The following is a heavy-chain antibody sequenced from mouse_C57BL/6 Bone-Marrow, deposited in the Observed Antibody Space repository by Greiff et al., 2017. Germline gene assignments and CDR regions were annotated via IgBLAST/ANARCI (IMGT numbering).Heavy chain of an antibody. Sequence: DVQLQESGGGLVKPGGSLKLSCAASGFTFSSYAMSWVRQTPEKRLEWVATISDGGSYTYYPDNVKGRFTISRDNAKHNLYLQMSHLKSEDTAMYYCARGSYYYDEGFDYWGQGTTLTVSS. D-gene: IGHD2-4*01. J-gene: IGHJ2*01. CDR3: ARGSYYYDEGFDY. CDR1: GFTFSSYA. V-gene: IGHV5-4*01. CDR2: ISDGGSYT.